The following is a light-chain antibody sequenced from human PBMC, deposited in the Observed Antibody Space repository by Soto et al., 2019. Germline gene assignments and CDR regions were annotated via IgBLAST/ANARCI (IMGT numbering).Light chain of an antibody. V-gene: IGLV2-14*01. CDR3: CSYTSSNTYV. Sequence: HSALTQPASVSGSPGQSITISCTGTTSDIGAYNYVSWFQQLPDKAPNLIIFEVSNRPSGVSTRFSASKSGNTASLTISGLQAEDEADYYCCSYTSSNTYVFGTGTKLTVL. J-gene: IGLJ1*01. CDR2: EVS. CDR1: TSDIGAYNY.